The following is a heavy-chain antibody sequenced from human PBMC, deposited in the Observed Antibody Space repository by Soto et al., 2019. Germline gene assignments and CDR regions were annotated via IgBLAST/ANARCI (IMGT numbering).Heavy chain of an antibody. V-gene: IGHV5-51*01. Sequence: PGESLKISCKGSGYTFTNYWIGWVRQMPGKGLEWMGIIYPGDSDTKYNPSFQGLATISADKSITTTYLRWTSLKASDTAIYYCAASIFYYGMDVWGQGTTVTVSS. CDR2: IYPGDSDT. CDR1: GYTFTNYW. J-gene: IGHJ6*02. CDR3: AASIFYYGMDV.